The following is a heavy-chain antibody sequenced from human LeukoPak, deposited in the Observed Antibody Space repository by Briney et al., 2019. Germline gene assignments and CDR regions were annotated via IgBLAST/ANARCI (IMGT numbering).Heavy chain of an antibody. V-gene: IGHV1-69*06. CDR3: ARSPLPGWLQLSY. J-gene: IGHJ4*02. CDR2: IIPIFGTA. CDR1: GGTFSSHA. Sequence: GASVKVSCKASGGTFSSHAISWVRQAPGQGLEWMGGIIPIFGTANYAQKFQGRVTITADKSTSTAHMELSSLRSEDTAVYYCARSPLPGWLQLSYWGQGTLVTVSS. D-gene: IGHD5-24*01.